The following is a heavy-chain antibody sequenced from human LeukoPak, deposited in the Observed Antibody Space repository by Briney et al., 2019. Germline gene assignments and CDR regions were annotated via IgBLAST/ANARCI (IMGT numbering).Heavy chain of an antibody. V-gene: IGHV3-23*01. Sequence: PGGSLRLSCAASGFTFSTFAMTWVRQAPGKGLEWVSGISGSGANTYYADSVKGRFTISRDNSKNTLYLQKNSLRVEDTALYYCAKVKYSYDTSGPNGLGYYYYMDVWGKGTTVIVSS. D-gene: IGHD3-22*01. CDR3: AKVKYSYDTSGPNGLGYYYYMDV. J-gene: IGHJ6*03. CDR2: ISGSGANT. CDR1: GFTFSTFA.